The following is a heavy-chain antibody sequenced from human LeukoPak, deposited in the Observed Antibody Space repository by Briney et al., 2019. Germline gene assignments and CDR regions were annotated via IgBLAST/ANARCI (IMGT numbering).Heavy chain of an antibody. CDR3: ARGRGRAAAGQHYYGMDV. J-gene: IGHJ6*04. CDR2: ISAYNGNT. CDR1: GYTFTSYG. D-gene: IGHD6-13*01. V-gene: IGHV1-18*04. Sequence: ASEKVSCTASGYTFTSYGISGVCQAPGQGLERMGGISAYNGNTNYAQKLQGRVTMTTDTSTSTAYMALRSLRSDDTAVYYCARGRGRAAAGQHYYGMDVWGKGTTVTVSS.